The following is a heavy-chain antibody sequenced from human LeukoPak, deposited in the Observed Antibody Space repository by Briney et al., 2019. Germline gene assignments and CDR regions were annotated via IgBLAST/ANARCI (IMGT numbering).Heavy chain of an antibody. Sequence: PSETLSLTCAVYGGSFSGYYWSWIRQPPGKGLEWIGEINHSGGTNYNPSLKSRVTISVDTSKNQFSLKLSSVTAADTAVYYCARGVGYCTNDVCRFDSWGQGTLVTVSS. CDR2: INHSGGT. D-gene: IGHD2-8*01. J-gene: IGHJ4*02. CDR3: ARGVGYCTNDVCRFDS. V-gene: IGHV4-34*01. CDR1: GGSFSGYY.